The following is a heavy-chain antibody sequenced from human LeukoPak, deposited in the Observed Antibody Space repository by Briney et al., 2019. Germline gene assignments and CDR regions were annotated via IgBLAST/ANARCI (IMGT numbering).Heavy chain of an antibody. CDR2: TYYRSKWST. J-gene: IGHJ4*02. D-gene: IGHD2-15*01. V-gene: IGHV6-1*01. Sequence: SQTLSLTCAISGDSVSDNGAAWTWIRQSPSRGLEWLGRTYYRSKWSTDYALFVKSRITISADTSKNQFSLQLNSVNPEDTAVYYCAEGFGGRVRSWGQGTLVTVSS. CDR3: AEGFGGRVRS. CDR1: GDSVSDNGAA.